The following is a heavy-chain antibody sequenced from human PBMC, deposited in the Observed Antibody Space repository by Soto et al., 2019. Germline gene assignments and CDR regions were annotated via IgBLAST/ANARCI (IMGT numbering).Heavy chain of an antibody. CDR2: IYQSIYHSANN. CDR1: GYSISSGYY. J-gene: IGHJ5*02. CDR3: ARQYSSSEVFDP. V-gene: IGHV4-38-2*01. Sequence: PSETLSLTCAVSGYSISSGYYWGWIRQPPGKGLEWIGSIYQSIYHSANNYYNPSLKSRVTISADTSKNLFSLNLSSVTAADTAVYYCARQYSSSEVFDPWGQGTLVTVSS. D-gene: IGHD6-6*01.